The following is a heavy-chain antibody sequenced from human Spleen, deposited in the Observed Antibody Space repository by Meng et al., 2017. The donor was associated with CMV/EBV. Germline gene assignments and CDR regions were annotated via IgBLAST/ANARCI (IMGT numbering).Heavy chain of an antibody. CDR2: ISTTSSYI. CDR3: AGFGVTITNGLDV. CDR1: GFTLSIYS. Sequence: GESLKISCAVSGFTLSIYSMNWVRQAPGKGLEWVSSISTTSSYIYYADSLKGRFTISRDNGKNTLYLHISSLRVEDTAVYYCAGFGVTITNGLDVWGQGTTVTVSS. V-gene: IGHV3-21*01. J-gene: IGHJ6*02. D-gene: IGHD3-3*01.